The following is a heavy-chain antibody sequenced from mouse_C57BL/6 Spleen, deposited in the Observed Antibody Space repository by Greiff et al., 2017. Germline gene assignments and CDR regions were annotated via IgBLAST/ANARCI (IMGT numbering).Heavy chain of an antibody. J-gene: IGHJ2*01. V-gene: IGHV1-18*01. D-gene: IGHD1-1*01. CDR1: GYTFTDYN. CDR2: INPNNGGT. CDR3: ARRHYGSSGGDFDY. Sequence: VQLKQSGPELVKPGASVKIPCKASGYTFTDYNMDWVKQSHGKSLEWIGDINPNNGGTIYNQKFKGKATLTVDKSSSTAYMELRSLTSEDTAVYYCARRHYGSSGGDFDYWGQGTTLTVSS.